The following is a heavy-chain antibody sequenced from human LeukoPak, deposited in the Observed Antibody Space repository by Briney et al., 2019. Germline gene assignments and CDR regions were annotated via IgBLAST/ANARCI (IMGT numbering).Heavy chain of an antibody. CDR1: GGSISSYS. D-gene: IGHD6-19*01. V-gene: IGHV4-59*08. CDR3: ARWDDSAWGFGN. J-gene: IGHJ4*02. CDR2: ISHSGTT. Sequence: SETLSLTCIVSGGSISSYSWNWIRQSPGKGLEWVGYISHSGTTSYNSSLKSRVTISVDTSKNQLSLKLTSVTATDTAVYYCARWDDSAWGFGNWGPGTLVTVSS.